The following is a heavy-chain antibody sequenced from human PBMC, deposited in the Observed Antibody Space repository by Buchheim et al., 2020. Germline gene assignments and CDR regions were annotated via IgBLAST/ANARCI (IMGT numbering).Heavy chain of an antibody. D-gene: IGHD2-15*01. Sequence: QVQLQESGPGLVKPSETLSLSCTVSGGSINSYYWSWIRQSPGKGLEWIGYLYYNGYANYNPSLRGRATISVDTSKNQFSLILTSVTAADTAVYYYARDRRGWHAHEDWGQGT. J-gene: IGHJ4*02. CDR3: ARDRRGWHAHED. CDR2: LYYNGYA. V-gene: IGHV4-59*01. CDR1: GGSINSYY.